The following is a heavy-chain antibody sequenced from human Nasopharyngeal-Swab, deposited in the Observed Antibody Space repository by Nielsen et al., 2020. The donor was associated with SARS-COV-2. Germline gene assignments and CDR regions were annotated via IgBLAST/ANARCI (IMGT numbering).Heavy chain of an antibody. D-gene: IGHD3-22*01. J-gene: IGHJ4*02. CDR3: TTATAAAGTYYYDSSGYYYFDY. V-gene: IGHV3-15*07. CDR2: IKSKTDGGTT. Sequence: VREAPGKGLEWVGRIKSKTDGGTTDYAAPVKGRFTILRDDSKNTLYLQMNSLKTEDTAVYYCTTATAAAGTYYYDSSGYYYFDYWGQGTLVTVSS.